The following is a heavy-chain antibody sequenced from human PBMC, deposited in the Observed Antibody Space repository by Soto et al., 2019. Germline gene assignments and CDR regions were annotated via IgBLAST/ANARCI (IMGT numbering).Heavy chain of an antibody. D-gene: IGHD3-22*01. CDR2: INHSGST. CDR1: GGSFSGYY. V-gene: IGHV4-34*01. CDR3: ARGLGFSVPYYYDSSGYRHRNWFDP. Sequence: PSETLSLTCAVYGGSFSGYYWSWIRQPPGKGLEWIGEINHSGSTNYNPSLKSRVTISVDTSKNQFSLKLGSVTAADTAVYYCARGLGFSVPYYYDSSGYRHRNWFDPWGQGTLVTVSS. J-gene: IGHJ5*02.